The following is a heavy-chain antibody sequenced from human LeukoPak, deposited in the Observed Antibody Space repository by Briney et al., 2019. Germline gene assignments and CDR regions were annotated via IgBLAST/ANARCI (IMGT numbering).Heavy chain of an antibody. CDR1: GFTVSSNY. J-gene: IGHJ6*02. CDR3: ARAGGSSWGGSHYYYYYYGMDV. D-gene: IGHD6-13*01. Sequence: GGSLRLSCAASGFTVSSNYMSWVRQAPGKGLEWVSVIYSGGSTYYADSVKGRFTISRHNSKNTLYLQMNSLRAEDTAVYYCARAGGSSWGGSHYYYYYYGMDVWGQGTTVTVSS. V-gene: IGHV3-53*01. CDR2: IYSGGST.